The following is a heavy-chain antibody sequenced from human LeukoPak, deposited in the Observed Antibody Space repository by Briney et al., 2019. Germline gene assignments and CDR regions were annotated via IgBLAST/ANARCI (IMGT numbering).Heavy chain of an antibody. J-gene: IGHJ4*02. CDR2: ISAFNGNT. CDR1: GYTFTSYG. Sequence: GASVKVSCKASGYTFTSYGISWVRQAPGQGLEWMGWISAFNGNTNYAQKLQGRVTMTTDTSTTTAYMELRSLRSDDTALYYCARAVHNDEPLLEWLYFDYWGQGTLVTVSS. D-gene: IGHD3-3*01. V-gene: IGHV1-18*01. CDR3: ARAVHNDEPLLEWLYFDY.